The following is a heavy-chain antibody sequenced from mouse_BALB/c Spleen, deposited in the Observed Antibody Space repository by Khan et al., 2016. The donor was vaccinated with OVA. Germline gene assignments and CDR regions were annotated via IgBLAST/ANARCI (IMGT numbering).Heavy chain of an antibody. CDR3: AMGRTY. V-gene: IGHV3-2*02. J-gene: IGHJ3*01. D-gene: IGHD4-1*01. CDR2: ISYSGST. CDR1: GSSITSDYA. Sequence: EVKLLESGPGLVKPSQSLSLTCTVTGSSITSDYAWNWIRQFPGNKLEWMGYISYSGSTSYNPSLKSRISITRDTSKNQFFLQLNSVTTEDTATYSCAMGRTYWGQGTLVTVSA.